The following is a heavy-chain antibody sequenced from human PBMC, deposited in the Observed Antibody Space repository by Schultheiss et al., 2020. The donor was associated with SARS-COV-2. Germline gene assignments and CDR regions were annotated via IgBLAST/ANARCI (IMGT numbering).Heavy chain of an antibody. CDR1: GGSINSGGYY. D-gene: IGHD3-3*01. CDR2: INYSGST. Sequence: SETLSLTCTVSGGSINSGGYYWSWIRQHPGKGLESIGYINYSGSTYYNPSLKSRVTISVDTSKKQFSLKMSSVTAADAAVYYCARADVLRYYFDYWGQGNLVTVSS. J-gene: IGHJ4*02. V-gene: IGHV4-31*03. CDR3: ARADVLRYYFDY.